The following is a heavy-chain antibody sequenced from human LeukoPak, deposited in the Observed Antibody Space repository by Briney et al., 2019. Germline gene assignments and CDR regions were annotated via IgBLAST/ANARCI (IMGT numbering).Heavy chain of an antibody. Sequence: GGSLRLSCAASGFTFSSFDMHWVRQPTGQGLEWVSTIGTASDTYYPGSVEGRFTLSRDNAKNSLYLQMNSLTAGDTAVYYCARGPPRGKYYYMDVWGKETTVTVSS. J-gene: IGHJ6*03. V-gene: IGHV3-13*01. D-gene: IGHD1-1*01. CDR2: IGTASDT. CDR3: ARGPPRGKYYYMDV. CDR1: GFTFSSFD.